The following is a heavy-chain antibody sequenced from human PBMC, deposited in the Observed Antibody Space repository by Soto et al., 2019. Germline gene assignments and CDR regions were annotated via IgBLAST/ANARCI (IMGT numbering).Heavy chain of an antibody. CDR1: GFTFSSLA. V-gene: IGHV3-23*01. D-gene: IGHD3-16*02. J-gene: IGHJ6*02. Sequence: PGGSLRLSXAASGFTFSSLATSWVRQAPGKGLEWVSAISGTGGSTFYADSVQGRFTISRDNSKNTVYLQMNSLRVEDTAIYSCAKGIEGPWDYYYGMDVWGQGPTVTVSS. CDR2: ISGTGGST. CDR3: AKGIEGPWDYYYGMDV.